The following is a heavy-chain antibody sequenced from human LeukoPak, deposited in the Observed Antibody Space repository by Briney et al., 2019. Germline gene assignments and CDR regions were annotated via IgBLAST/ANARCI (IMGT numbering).Heavy chain of an antibody. CDR1: GYTLTELS. CDR3: ATQDYYDSSSYYQPYYYYYMDV. V-gene: IGHV1-24*01. Sequence: ASVKVSCKVSGYTLTELSMHWVRQAPGKGLEWMGGFDPEDGETIYAQKFQGRVTMTEDTSTDTAYMELSSLRSEDTAVYYCATQDYYDSSSYYQPYYYYYMDVWGKGTTVTVSS. J-gene: IGHJ6*03. CDR2: FDPEDGET. D-gene: IGHD3-22*01.